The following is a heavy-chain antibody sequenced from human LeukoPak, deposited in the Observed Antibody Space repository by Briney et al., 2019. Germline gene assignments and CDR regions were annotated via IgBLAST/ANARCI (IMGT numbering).Heavy chain of an antibody. Sequence: GGSLRLSCAASGFTFSSYAMSWVRQAPGKGLEWVSAISGSGGSKYYADSVKGRFTISRDNSKNTLYLQMNSLRAEDMAVYYCARDRKLYPGSATAYYYFYMGVWGKGTTVTVSS. V-gene: IGHV3-23*01. D-gene: IGHD1-14*01. CDR3: ARDRKLYPGSATAYYYFYMGV. CDR2: ISGSGGSK. J-gene: IGHJ6*03. CDR1: GFTFSSYA.